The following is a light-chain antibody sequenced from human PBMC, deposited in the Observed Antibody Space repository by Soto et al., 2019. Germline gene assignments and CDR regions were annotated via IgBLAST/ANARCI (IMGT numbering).Light chain of an antibody. V-gene: IGKV3-20*01. Sequence: EIVLTQSPGTLSLSPGERATLSCRASQSVSSSYLAWYQQKPGQAPRLLIYGASNRATGIPDRFSGSGSGTDFTLTISRLEPEDFAVYYCQKYGDSPPWTFGQGTNVDI. CDR3: QKYGDSPPWT. CDR2: GAS. CDR1: QSVSSSY. J-gene: IGKJ1*01.